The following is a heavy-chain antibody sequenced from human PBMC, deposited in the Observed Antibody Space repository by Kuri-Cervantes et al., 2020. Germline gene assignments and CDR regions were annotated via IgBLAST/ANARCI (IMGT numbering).Heavy chain of an antibody. CDR2: ISYDGSNK. CDR3: AKDHGLRFLEWLPRY. CDR1: GFTFSSYA. V-gene: IGHV3-30-3*01. Sequence: GESLKISCAASGFTFSSYAMHWVRQAPGKGLEWVAVISYDGSNKYYADSVKGRLTISRDNSKNTLYLQMNSLRAEDTAVYYCAKDHGLRFLEWLPRYWGQGTLVTVSS. D-gene: IGHD3-3*01. J-gene: IGHJ4*02.